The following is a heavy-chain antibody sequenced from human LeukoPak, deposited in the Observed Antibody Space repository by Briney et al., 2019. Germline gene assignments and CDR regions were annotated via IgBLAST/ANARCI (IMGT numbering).Heavy chain of an antibody. V-gene: IGHV4-4*07. CDR2: IYTSGST. Sequence: PSGTLSLTCTVSGSSISRYYWSWIRQPAGKGPEWIGRIYTSGSTNYNPSLKSRVTMSVDTSKNQFSLKLSSVTAADTAVYYCARGYCTNGVCGGGFDPWGQGTLVTVSS. CDR3: ARGYCTNGVCGGGFDP. D-gene: IGHD2-8*01. J-gene: IGHJ5*02. CDR1: GSSISRYY.